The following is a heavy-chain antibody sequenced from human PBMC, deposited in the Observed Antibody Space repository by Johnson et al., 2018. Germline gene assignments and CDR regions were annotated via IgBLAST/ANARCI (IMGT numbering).Heavy chain of an antibody. CDR2: ISYDANNK. CDR1: GFSFSSYA. D-gene: IGHD1-1*01. J-gene: IGHJ6*03. V-gene: IGHV3-30-3*01. CDR3: TTHNWNGPRDIDV. Sequence: QVQLQESGGGVVQPGRSLRLSCVVSGFSFSSYAMHWVRQAPGKALEWVTVISYDANNKYYADSVKGRFTISRDNSKNRLYLQMNSLKTEDTAVYYCTTHNWNGPRDIDVWGKGTTVTVSS.